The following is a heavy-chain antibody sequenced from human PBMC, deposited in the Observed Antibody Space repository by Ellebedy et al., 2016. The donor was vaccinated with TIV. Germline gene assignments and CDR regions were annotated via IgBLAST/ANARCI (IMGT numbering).Heavy chain of an antibody. J-gene: IGHJ5*02. CDR2: IKGDASEE. Sequence: GESLKISCVASGFDLRNYWMSWVRQAPGKGLEWVANIKGDASEEYYLDSVKGRFTISRDNLKRSLYLQVNSLRVEDTAVYFCAREDGNWLDPWGQGTLVTV. D-gene: IGHD4-23*01. CDR3: AREDGNWLDP. V-gene: IGHV3-7*01. CDR1: GFDLRNYW.